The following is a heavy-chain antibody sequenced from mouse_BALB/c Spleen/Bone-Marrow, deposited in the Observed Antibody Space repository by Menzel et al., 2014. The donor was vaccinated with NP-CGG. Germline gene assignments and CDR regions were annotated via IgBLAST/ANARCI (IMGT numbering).Heavy chain of an antibody. J-gene: IGHJ3*01. CDR2: IRNKANGYAT. CDR1: GFTFTDYY. Sequence: EVKLEESGGGLVQPGGSLGLSCTTSGFTFTDYYMSWVRQPPGKALEWLGFIRNKANGYATEYSASVKGRLTISRDNSESILYLQMNTLRAEDSATYYCARDGHSWFAYWGQGTLVTVSA. CDR3: ARDGHSWFAY. V-gene: IGHV7-3*02.